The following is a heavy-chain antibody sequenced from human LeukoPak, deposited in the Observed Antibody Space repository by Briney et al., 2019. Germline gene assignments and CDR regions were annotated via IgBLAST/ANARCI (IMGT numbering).Heavy chain of an antibody. CDR1: GGTLSSYA. D-gene: IGHD5-24*01. Sequence: SVKVSCKASGGTLSSYAISWVRQAPGQGLEWMGRIIPILGIANYAQKFQGRVTITADKSTSTAYMELSSLRSEDTAVYYCASGRDGYNLYYYGMDVWGQGTTVTVSS. CDR3: ASGRDGYNLYYYGMDV. CDR2: IIPILGIA. J-gene: IGHJ6*02. V-gene: IGHV1-69*04.